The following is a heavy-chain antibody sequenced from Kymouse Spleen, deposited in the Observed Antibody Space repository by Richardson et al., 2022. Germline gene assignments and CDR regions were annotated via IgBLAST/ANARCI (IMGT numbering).Heavy chain of an antibody. J-gene: IGHJ6*02. V-gene: IGHV3-13*01. Sequence: EVQLVESGGGLVQPGGSLRLSCAASGFTFSSYDMHWVRQATGKGLEWVSAIGTAGDTYYPGSVKGRFTISRENAKNSLYLQMNSLRAGDTAVYYCAREEHYYGSGSPSGMDVWGQGTTVTVSS. CDR1: GFTFSSYD. CDR3: AREEHYYGSGSPSGMDV. D-gene: IGHD3-10*01. CDR2: IGTAGDT.